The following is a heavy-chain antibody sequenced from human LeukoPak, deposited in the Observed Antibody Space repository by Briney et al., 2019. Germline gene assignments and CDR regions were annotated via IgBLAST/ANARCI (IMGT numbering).Heavy chain of an antibody. Sequence: GGSLRLSCAASGFTFSSYSMNWVRQAPGKGLEWVSYISSSSSTIYYADSVKGRFTISRDNAKNSLYLQMNSLRAEDTAVYYCARIAGLWFGELSAWDYYYMDVWGKGTTVTVSS. D-gene: IGHD3-10*01. CDR3: ARIAGLWFGELSAWDYYYMDV. J-gene: IGHJ6*03. CDR2: ISSSSSTI. V-gene: IGHV3-48*04. CDR1: GFTFSSYS.